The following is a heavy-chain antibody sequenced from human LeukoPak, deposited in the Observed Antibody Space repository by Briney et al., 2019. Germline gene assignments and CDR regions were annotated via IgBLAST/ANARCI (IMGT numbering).Heavy chain of an antibody. Sequence: PGGSLRLSCAASGFTFSTYAMHWVRQAPGKGLDWVADISYDGSSRSYADSVRGRFIISRDNSKSTLYVEMNSLRAEGTAVYYCARLVGWNYDYWGQGTLVTVSS. CDR3: ARLVGWNYDY. CDR2: ISYDGSSR. D-gene: IGHD1-1*01. CDR1: GFTFSTYA. J-gene: IGHJ4*02. V-gene: IGHV3-30-3*01.